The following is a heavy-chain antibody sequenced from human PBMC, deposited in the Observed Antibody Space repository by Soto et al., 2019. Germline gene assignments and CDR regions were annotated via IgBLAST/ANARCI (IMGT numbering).Heavy chain of an antibody. Sequence: QLQLVQSGAEVRKPESSVKVSCKASGGTFSNHAMSWVRQAPGQGIEWMGRITPSLNITNYAQKFQGRVTITADRSTRTAYMELSSLTSEDTAVFYCATEAAYCGGDCYLYWGQGTLVTVSS. CDR1: GGTFSNHA. D-gene: IGHD2-21*02. J-gene: IGHJ4*02. V-gene: IGHV1-69*04. CDR3: ATEAAYCGGDCYLY. CDR2: ITPSLNIT.